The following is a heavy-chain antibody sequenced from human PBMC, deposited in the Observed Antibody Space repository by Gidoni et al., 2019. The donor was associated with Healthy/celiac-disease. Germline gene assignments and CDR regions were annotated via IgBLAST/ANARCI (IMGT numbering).Heavy chain of an antibody. D-gene: IGHD3-16*01. CDR3: ARGQGLSASGEGWFDP. Sequence: QVQLVQSGAEVKKPGAAVKVSCKASGYTFTSYEINWVRQATGQGLEWMGWMHPNSGNTGYAQKFQGRVTMTRNTSISTAYMELSSLRSEDTAVYYCARGQGLSASGEGWFDPWGQGTLVTVSS. V-gene: IGHV1-8*01. CDR2: MHPNSGNT. J-gene: IGHJ5*02. CDR1: GYTFTSYE.